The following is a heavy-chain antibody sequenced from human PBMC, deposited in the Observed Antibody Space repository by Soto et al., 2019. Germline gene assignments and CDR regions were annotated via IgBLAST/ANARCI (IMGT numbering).Heavy chain of an antibody. CDR1: GGSISSYY. D-gene: IGHD3-3*01. CDR2: IYYSGST. CDR3: AGSITIFGVVTHNWFDP. J-gene: IGHJ5*02. V-gene: IGHV4-59*01. Sequence: SETLSLTCTVSGGSISSYYWSWIRQSPGKGLEWIGYIYYSGSTNYNPSLKSRVTISVDTSKNQFSLKLSSVTAADTAVYYCAGSITIFGVVTHNWFDPWGQGTLVTVSS.